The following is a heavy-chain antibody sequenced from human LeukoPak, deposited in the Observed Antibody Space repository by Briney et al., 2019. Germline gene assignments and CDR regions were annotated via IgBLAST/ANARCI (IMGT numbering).Heavy chain of an antibody. CDR2: IYYSGST. V-gene: IGHV4-59*12. CDR3: ARGTMVRGPRPDY. Sequence: PSETLSLTCTVSGGSISSYYWSWIRQPPGKGLEWIGYIYYSGSTYYNPSLKSRVTISVDTSKNQFSLKLSSVTAADTAVYYCARGTMVRGPRPDYWGQGTLVTVSS. D-gene: IGHD3-10*01. CDR1: GGSISSYY. J-gene: IGHJ4*02.